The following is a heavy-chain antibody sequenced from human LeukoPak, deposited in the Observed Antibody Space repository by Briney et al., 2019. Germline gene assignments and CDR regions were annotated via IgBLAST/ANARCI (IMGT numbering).Heavy chain of an antibody. CDR1: GFTVSTNY. CDR3: ARTPRIVGATGVVLSMDV. CDR2: IYSGGST. J-gene: IGHJ6*02. Sequence: GGSLRLSCAASGFTVSTNYMNWVRQAPGKGLEWVSVIYSGGSTYYADSVKGRFTISRDNSKNTPCLQMNSLRAEDTAVYYCARTPRIVGATGVVLSMDVWGQGTTVTVSS. D-gene: IGHD1-26*01. V-gene: IGHV3-66*01.